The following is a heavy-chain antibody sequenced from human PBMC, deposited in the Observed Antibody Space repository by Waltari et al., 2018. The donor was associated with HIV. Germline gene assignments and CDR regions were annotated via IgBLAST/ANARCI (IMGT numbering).Heavy chain of an antibody. Sequence: EVQLVESGGGLVQPGGSLRLSCAASGFTFSSYWMRWVRQAPGKGLEWVANIKQDGSEKYYVDSVKGRFTISRDNAKNSLYLQMNSLRAEDTAVYYCASVLRYFDPLDYWGQGTLVTVSS. V-gene: IGHV3-7*01. D-gene: IGHD3-9*01. CDR3: ASVLRYFDPLDY. CDR2: IKQDGSEK. J-gene: IGHJ4*02. CDR1: GFTFSSYW.